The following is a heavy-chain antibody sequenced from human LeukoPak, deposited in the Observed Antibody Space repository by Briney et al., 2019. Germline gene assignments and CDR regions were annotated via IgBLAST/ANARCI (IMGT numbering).Heavy chain of an antibody. V-gene: IGHV3-53*04. CDR3: ARDYFGVHYGMDV. J-gene: IGHJ6*02. D-gene: IGHD3-3*01. Sequence: LTGGSLRLSCAASGFTVSSNYMSWVRQAPGKGLEWVSVIYSGGSTYYADSVKGRFTISRHNSKNTLYLQMNSLRAEDTAVYYCARDYFGVHYGMDVWGQGTTVTVSS. CDR1: GFTVSSNY. CDR2: IYSGGST.